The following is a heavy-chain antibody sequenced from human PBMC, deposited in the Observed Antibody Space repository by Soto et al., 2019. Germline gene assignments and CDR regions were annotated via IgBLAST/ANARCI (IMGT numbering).Heavy chain of an antibody. CDR1: GYTFTSYG. D-gene: IGHD5-12*01. J-gene: IGHJ4*02. V-gene: IGHV1-18*01. CDR2: ISANNGNT. Sequence: QVQLVQSGAEVKKPGASVKVSCKASGYTFTSYGINWVRQAPGQGLEWMGWISANNGNTHYAQKLQGRVTMTPDTSASTAYMELRSLRSDDTAVYYCARVQSGYDFAYWGQGTLVTVSS. CDR3: ARVQSGYDFAY.